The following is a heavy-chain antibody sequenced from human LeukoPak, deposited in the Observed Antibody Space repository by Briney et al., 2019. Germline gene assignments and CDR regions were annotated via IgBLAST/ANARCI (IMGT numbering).Heavy chain of an antibody. V-gene: IGHV3-74*01. CDR1: GFTFSSYW. Sequence: GESLRLSCAASGFTFSSYWMHWVRQAPGKGLVWVSRINSDGSSTSYADSVKGRFTISRDNAKNTLYLQMNSLRAEDTAVYYCARGGLPYGMDVWGQGTTVTVSS. CDR3: ARGGLPYGMDV. J-gene: IGHJ6*02. D-gene: IGHD4-11*01. CDR2: INSDGSST.